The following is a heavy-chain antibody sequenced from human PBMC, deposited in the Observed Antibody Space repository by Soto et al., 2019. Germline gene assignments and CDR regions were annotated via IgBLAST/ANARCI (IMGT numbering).Heavy chain of an antibody. J-gene: IGHJ4*02. CDR3: ARSGSSGWHINFDY. CDR2: TYYSGST. Sequence: QVQLQESGPGLVKPSETLSLTCTVSGGSISSYYWSWIRQPPGKGLEWIGYTYYSGSTNYNPSLKSRVTISVDTSKNQFSLELSCVTAADTAVYYCARSGSSGWHINFDYWGQGTLVTVSS. CDR1: GGSISSYY. V-gene: IGHV4-59*01. D-gene: IGHD6-19*01.